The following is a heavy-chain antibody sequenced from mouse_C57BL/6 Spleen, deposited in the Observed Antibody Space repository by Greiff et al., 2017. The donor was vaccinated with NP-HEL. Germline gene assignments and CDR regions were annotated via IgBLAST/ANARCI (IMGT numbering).Heavy chain of an antibody. Sequence: QVQLQQSGPELVKPGASVKISCKASGYAFSSSWMNWVKQRPGKGLEWIGRIYPGDGDTNYNGKFKGKATLTADKSSSTAYMQLSSLTSEDSAVYFCAREGPYYGSSYYYAMDYWGQGTSVTVSS. J-gene: IGHJ4*01. CDR3: AREGPYYGSSYYYAMDY. CDR2: IYPGDGDT. V-gene: IGHV1-82*01. D-gene: IGHD1-1*01. CDR1: GYAFSSSW.